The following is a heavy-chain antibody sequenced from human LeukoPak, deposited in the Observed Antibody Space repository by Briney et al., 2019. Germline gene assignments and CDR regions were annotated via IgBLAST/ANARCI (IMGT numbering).Heavy chain of an antibody. CDR1: GFTFSDYN. Sequence: PGGSLRLSCAASGFTFSDYNMRWIRQAPGKGLEWVSSISRSGSTKYYADSVKGRFTISRDNAKNSLFLQMNSLRAEDTAVYYCARDPPPTEDRLSDYWGQGTLVTVSS. V-gene: IGHV3-11*01. CDR2: ISRSGSTK. D-gene: IGHD1-14*01. CDR3: ARDPPPTEDRLSDY. J-gene: IGHJ4*02.